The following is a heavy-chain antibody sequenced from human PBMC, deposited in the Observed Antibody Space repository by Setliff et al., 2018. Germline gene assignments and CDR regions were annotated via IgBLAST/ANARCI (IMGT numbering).Heavy chain of an antibody. Sequence: GASVKVSCKTSGYNFITFGVNWVRQVPGQGFEWMGWISPYNGDADYAQKLQGRVTLTTDTSTGTAYMEVRSLRSDDTAQYYCVRDRAAIVVGPPTAAFDIWGQGTMVTVSS. CDR3: VRDRAAIVVGPPTAAFDI. CDR1: GYNFITFG. J-gene: IGHJ3*02. CDR2: ISPYNGDA. D-gene: IGHD2-2*01. V-gene: IGHV1-18*01.